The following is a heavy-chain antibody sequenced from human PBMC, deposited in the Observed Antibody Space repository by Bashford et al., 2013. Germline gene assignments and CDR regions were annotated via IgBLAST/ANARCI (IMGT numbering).Heavy chain of an antibody. J-gene: IGHJ4*02. CDR2: IYTSGST. V-gene: IGHV4-4*07. D-gene: IGHD3-3*01. CDR1: GGSISSYY. CDR3: ARENRRIGLRFLELFFDY. Sequence: SSETLSLTCTVSGGSISSYYWSWIRQPAGKGLEWIGRIYTSGSTNYNPSLKSRVTMSVDTSKNQFSLKLSSVTAADTAVYYCARENRRIGLRFLELFFDYWGQGTLVTVSS.